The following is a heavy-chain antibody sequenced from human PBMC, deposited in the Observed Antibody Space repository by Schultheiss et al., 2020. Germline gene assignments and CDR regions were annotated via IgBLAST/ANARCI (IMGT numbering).Heavy chain of an antibody. J-gene: IGHJ3*02. Sequence: GGSLRLSCAAPGFIFSNAWMSWVRQAPGKGLEWVSGISWNSGSIGYADSVKGRFTISRDNSKNTLYLQMNSLRAEDTAVYYCARDRDAQQLSAFDIWGQGTMVTVSS. CDR2: ISWNSGSI. CDR3: ARDRDAQQLSAFDI. D-gene: IGHD6-13*01. V-gene: IGHV3-48*01. CDR1: GFIFSNAW.